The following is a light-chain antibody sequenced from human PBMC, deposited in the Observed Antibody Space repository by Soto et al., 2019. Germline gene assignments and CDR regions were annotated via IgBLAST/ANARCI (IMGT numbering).Light chain of an antibody. J-gene: IGKJ2*02. CDR2: ATS. Sequence: IQMTQSPSSLSASVGDTVTITCRASQTISFYLNWYQQKPGRTPNLLIYATSSLQSGVPSRFDGSGSGTEFTLTISSLQPDDFATYYCQQNFSTPRTFGQGTKLELK. CDR3: QQNFSTPRT. V-gene: IGKV1-39*01. CDR1: QTISFY.